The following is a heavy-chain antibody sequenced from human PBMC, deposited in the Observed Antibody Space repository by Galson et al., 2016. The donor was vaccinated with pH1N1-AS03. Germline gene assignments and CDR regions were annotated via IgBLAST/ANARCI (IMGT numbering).Heavy chain of an antibody. CDR3: ARGKDGNGFDY. D-gene: IGHD4-23*01. CDR2: INSDGSGT. V-gene: IGHV3-74*03. Sequence: SLRLSCAASGVTFSYYWMHWVRQAPGKGLVWVSGINSDGSGTMYADSVKGRFTISRDNAKNSLYLQMNSLRAEDTAVYYCARGKDGNGFDYWGQGTLVTVSS. CDR1: GVTFSYYW. J-gene: IGHJ4*02.